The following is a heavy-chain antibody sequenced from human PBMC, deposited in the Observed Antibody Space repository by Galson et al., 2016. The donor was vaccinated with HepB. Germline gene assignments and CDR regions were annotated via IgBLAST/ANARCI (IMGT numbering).Heavy chain of an antibody. J-gene: IGHJ6*02. CDR2: ISGSGGST. V-gene: IGHV3-23*01. D-gene: IGHD3-22*01. Sequence: ALRLSCAASGLKGSREAMNWVRQAPGKGLEWVSSISGSGGSTYYADSVKGRFTISRDNSKNTLYLQMNSLRAEDTALYYCAKDSSAYYYVSFYYYAMDVWGQGTTVTVSS. CDR1: GLKGSREA. CDR3: AKDSSAYYYVSFYYYAMDV.